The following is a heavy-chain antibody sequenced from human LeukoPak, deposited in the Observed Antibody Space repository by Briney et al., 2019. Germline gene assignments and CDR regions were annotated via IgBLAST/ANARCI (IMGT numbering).Heavy chain of an antibody. V-gene: IGHV4-39*07. CDR2: IYYSGST. Sequence: SETLSLTCTVSGGSISSSSYYWGWIRQPPGKGLEWIGSIYYSGSTYYNPSLKSRVTTSVDTSKNQFSLRLSSVTAADTAVYYCARARRGIFGVATYYYMDVWDKGTTVTVSS. J-gene: IGHJ6*03. D-gene: IGHD3-3*01. CDR1: GGSISSSSYY. CDR3: ARARRGIFGVATYYYMDV.